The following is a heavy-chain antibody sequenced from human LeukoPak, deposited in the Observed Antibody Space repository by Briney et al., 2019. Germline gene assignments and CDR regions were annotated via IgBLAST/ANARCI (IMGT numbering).Heavy chain of an antibody. CDR2: ISYDGSNK. D-gene: IGHD3-22*01. CDR3: AKDLDYYDSSAQPFDY. CDR1: GFTFSSYG. Sequence: GGSLRLSCAASGFTFSSYGMHWVRQAPGKGLEWVAVISYDGSNKYYADSVKGRFTISRDNSKNTLFLQMNSLRAEDTAVYYCAKDLDYYDSSAQPFDYWGQGTLVTVSS. V-gene: IGHV3-30*18. J-gene: IGHJ4*02.